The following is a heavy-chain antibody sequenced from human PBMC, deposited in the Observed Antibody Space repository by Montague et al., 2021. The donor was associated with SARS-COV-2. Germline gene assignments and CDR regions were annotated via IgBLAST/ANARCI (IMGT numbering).Heavy chain of an antibody. CDR1: GFTFSSYA. V-gene: IGHV3-30-3*01. Sequence: YLRLSCAASGFTFSSYAMHWVRQAPGKGLEWVTLISYDGSNKYYADSVKGRFTTSRDNSKNTLYLQMNSLRAEDTAVYYCARGGVDYGMDLWGQGTTVTVS. D-gene: IGHD3-10*01. CDR3: ARGGVDYGMDL. CDR2: ISYDGSNK. J-gene: IGHJ6*02.